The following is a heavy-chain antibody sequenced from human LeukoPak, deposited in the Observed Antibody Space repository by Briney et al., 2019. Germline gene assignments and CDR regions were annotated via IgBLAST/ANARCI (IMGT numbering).Heavy chain of an antibody. D-gene: IGHD1-26*01. V-gene: IGHV5-51*01. CDR2: MYPGDSDT. Sequence: GASLKISCKGSANSFTSQWIGWVRQMPGKGLEWMGIMYPGDSDTRYSPSFEGHVTISADKSITTAYLQWSSLKASDTAMYYCGSGERSYHFDNWGQGSLVTVSS. J-gene: IGHJ4*02. CDR3: GSGERSYHFDN. CDR1: ANSFTSQW.